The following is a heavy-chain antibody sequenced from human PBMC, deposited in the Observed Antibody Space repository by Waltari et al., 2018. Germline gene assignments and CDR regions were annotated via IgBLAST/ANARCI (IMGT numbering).Heavy chain of an antibody. D-gene: IGHD4-17*01. J-gene: IGHJ2*01. CDR2: SNSDGSST. CDR3: ARGARRTTVTTGWWYFDL. CDR1: GFTYSMYC. V-gene: IGHV3-74*01. Sequence: EVQLVESGGGLVQPGGSLRLSCAASGFTYSMYCMHWVRQAPGKGLVWVSRSNSDGSSTSYADSVKGRFTISKDNTKNTVYLQMNSLRAEDTAIYYCARGARRTTVTTGWWYFDLWGRGTLVTVSS.